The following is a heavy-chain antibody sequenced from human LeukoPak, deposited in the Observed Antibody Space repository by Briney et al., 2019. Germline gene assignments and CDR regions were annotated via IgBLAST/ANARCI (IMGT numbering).Heavy chain of an antibody. D-gene: IGHD3-3*01. CDR2: ISSSSSYI. J-gene: IGHJ4*02. Sequence: GGSRRLSCAASGFTFSSYSMNWVRQAPGKGLEWVSSISSSSSYIYYADSVKGRFTISRDNSKNSLYLQMNSLRTEDTALYYCAKDLPQYYDFWSGYYGGFDYWGQGTLVTVSS. CDR1: GFTFSSYS. CDR3: AKDLPQYYDFWSGYYGGFDY. V-gene: IGHV3-21*04.